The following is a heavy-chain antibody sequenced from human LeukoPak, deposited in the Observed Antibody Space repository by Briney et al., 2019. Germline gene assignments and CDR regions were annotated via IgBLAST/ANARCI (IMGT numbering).Heavy chain of an antibody. J-gene: IGHJ4*02. Sequence: ASVKVSCKASGGTFSSYAISWVRQAPGRGLEWMGGIIPIFGTANYAQKFQGRVTITADESTSTAYMELSSLRSEDTAVYYCASRPLGFGELLLSRFDYWGQGTLVTVSS. CDR1: GGTFSSYA. V-gene: IGHV1-69*13. D-gene: IGHD3-10*01. CDR2: IIPIFGTA. CDR3: ASRPLGFGELLLSRFDY.